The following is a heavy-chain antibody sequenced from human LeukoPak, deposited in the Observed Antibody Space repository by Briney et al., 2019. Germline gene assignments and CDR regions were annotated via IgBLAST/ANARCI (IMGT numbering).Heavy chain of an antibody. D-gene: IGHD3-22*01. CDR1: GYTFTGYY. V-gene: IGHV1-2*02. CDR3: ASNTDYYDSSGCFDY. Sequence: GVSVKVSCKASGYTFTGYYMHWVRQAPGQGLEWMGWINPNSGGTNYAQKFQGRVTMTRDTSISTAYMELSRLRSDDTAVYYCASNTDYYDSSGCFDYWGQGTLVTVSS. CDR2: INPNSGGT. J-gene: IGHJ4*02.